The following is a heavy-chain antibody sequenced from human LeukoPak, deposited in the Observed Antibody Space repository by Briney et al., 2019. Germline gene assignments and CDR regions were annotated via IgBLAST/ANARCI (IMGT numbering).Heavy chain of an antibody. V-gene: IGHV4-30-4*08. CDR1: GGSISSGDYY. CDR3: ARALRIAVAGNADPFDY. D-gene: IGHD6-19*01. Sequence: KASQTLSLTCTVSGGSISSGDYYWSWIRQPPGKGLEWIGYIYYSGSTYCNPSLKSRVTISVDTSKNQFSLKLSSVTAADTAVYYCARALRIAVAGNADPFDYWGQGTLVTVSS. J-gene: IGHJ4*02. CDR2: IYYSGST.